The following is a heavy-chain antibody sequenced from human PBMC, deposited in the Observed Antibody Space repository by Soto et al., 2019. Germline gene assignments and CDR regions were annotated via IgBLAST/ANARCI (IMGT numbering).Heavy chain of an antibody. V-gene: IGHV3-23*01. CDR3: AKDPPRGSRGMVAPATRWFDP. Sequence: PGGSLRLSCAASGFTFSSYAMTWVRQAPGEGLGWVSAISGGGDSTYHADSVKGRFTNSRDNTKNTLYLQMSSMRDEDTAVYYCAKDPPRGSRGMVAPATRWFDPWGQGTLVTVSS. J-gene: IGHJ5*02. CDR2: ISGGGDST. D-gene: IGHD2-15*01. CDR1: GFTFSSYA.